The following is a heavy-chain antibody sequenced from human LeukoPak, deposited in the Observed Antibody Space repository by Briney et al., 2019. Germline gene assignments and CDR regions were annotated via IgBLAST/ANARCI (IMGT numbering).Heavy chain of an antibody. V-gene: IGHV1-24*01. J-gene: IGHJ4*02. D-gene: IGHD3-9*01. CDR3: ATNTLLRYFDWLLN. CDR2: FDPEDGET. CDR1: GYTLTGLS. Sequence: ASVKVSCKVSGYTLTGLSMHWVRQAPGKGLEWMGGFDPEDGETIYAQKFQGRVTMTEDTSTDTAYMELSSLRSEDTAVYYCATNTLLRYFDWLLNWGQGTLVTVSS.